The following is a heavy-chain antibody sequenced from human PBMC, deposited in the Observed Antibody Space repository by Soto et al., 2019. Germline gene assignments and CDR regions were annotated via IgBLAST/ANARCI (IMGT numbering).Heavy chain of an antibody. CDR1: GGTLSRSA. D-gene: IGHD6-13*01. CDR2: IIPIFGPA. V-gene: IGHV1-69*01. J-gene: IGHJ4*02. CDR3: GTGSSWTKVES. Sequence: QVQLVQSGAEVKKPGSSVKVSCKASGGTLSRSAISWVRQAPGQGLEWMGEIIPIFGPAIYAQKFRGRVSIIADESTRTAYMEMSSLRSDDTAVYYCGTGSSWTKVESWGQGTLVTVSS.